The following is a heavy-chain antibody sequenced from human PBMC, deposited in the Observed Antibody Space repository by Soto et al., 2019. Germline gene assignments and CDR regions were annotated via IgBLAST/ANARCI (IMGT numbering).Heavy chain of an antibody. CDR2: INYSGST. Sequence: SETLSLTCTVSGGSVSSGNYYWGWIRQPPGKGPEWIASINYSGSTYYNPSLKSRVTISVDTSKNQFSLKLSSLTAADTAVYYCARDSYDSSGYFRGFDYWGQGALVTVSS. D-gene: IGHD3-22*01. CDR3: ARDSYDSSGYFRGFDY. J-gene: IGHJ4*02. CDR1: GGSVSSGNYY. V-gene: IGHV4-39*07.